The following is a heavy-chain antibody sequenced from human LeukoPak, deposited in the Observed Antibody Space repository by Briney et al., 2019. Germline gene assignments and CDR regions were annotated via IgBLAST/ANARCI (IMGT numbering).Heavy chain of an antibody. J-gene: IGHJ4*02. CDR3: AKRGVVIRVILVGFHKQAYYFDS. D-gene: IGHD3-22*01. CDR2: ISDTGGST. Sequence: GGSLRLSCACSGITLSNYGMSWVRQAPGKGLEWVAGISDTGGSTNYADSVKDRFTISRDNPKNTLYLQMNSLRAEDTSVYFCAKRGVVIRVILVGFHKQAYYFDSWGQGALVTVSS. CDR1: GITLSNYG. V-gene: IGHV3-23*01.